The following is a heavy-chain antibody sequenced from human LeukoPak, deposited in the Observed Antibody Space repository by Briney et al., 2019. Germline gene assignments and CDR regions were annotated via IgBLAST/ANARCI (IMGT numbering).Heavy chain of an antibody. D-gene: IGHD6-19*01. CDR2: IYPGDSDT. CDR1: GYSFTSYW. Sequence: GESLKISCKGSGYSFTSYWIGWVRQMPGKGLEWMGIIYPGDSDTRYSPSFQGQVTISADKSISTAYLQWSSLKASDTAMYYCARLAVAGTGDYYYGMDVWGQGTTITVSS. CDR3: ARLAVAGTGDYYYGMDV. J-gene: IGHJ6*02. V-gene: IGHV5-51*01.